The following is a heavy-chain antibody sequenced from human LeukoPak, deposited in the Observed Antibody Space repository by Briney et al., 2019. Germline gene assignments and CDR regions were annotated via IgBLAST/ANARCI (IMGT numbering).Heavy chain of an antibody. D-gene: IGHD3-22*01. Sequence: ASVKVSCKASGYTFTSYYMHWVRQAPGQGLEWMGIINPSGGSTSYAQKFQGRVTITRDTSTSTVYMELSSLRSEDTAVYYCARDSSGYYVKYWGQGTLVTVSS. CDR2: INPSGGST. CDR1: GYTFTSYY. V-gene: IGHV1-46*01. J-gene: IGHJ4*02. CDR3: ARDSSGYYVKY.